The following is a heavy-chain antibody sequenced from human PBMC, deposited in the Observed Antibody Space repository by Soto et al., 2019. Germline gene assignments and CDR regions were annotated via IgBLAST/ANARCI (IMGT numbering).Heavy chain of an antibody. V-gene: IGHV4-59*01. CDR2: IYNSGST. D-gene: IGHD5-12*01. CDR1: GGSINVYY. J-gene: IGHJ4*02. CDR3: ARGRRDGYRSGSLDS. Sequence: SETLSLTCTVSGGSINVYYWSWIRQPPGKGLEWVGYIYNSGSTNYNPSLKSRVTISVDTSKNQFSLKLSSVTSADTAVYYCARGRRDGYRSGSLDSWGRGTLVTVSS.